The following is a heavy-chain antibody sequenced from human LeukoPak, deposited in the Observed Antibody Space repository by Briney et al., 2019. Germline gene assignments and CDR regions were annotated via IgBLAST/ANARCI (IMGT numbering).Heavy chain of an antibody. V-gene: IGHV1-18*01. CDR1: GYTFTSYG. J-gene: IGHJ3*02. D-gene: IGHD6-13*01. CDR3: ARTSAADTDHDALDI. CDR2: ISVYNGDT. Sequence: ASVKVSCKASGYTFTSYGISWVRQAPGQGLEWMGWISVYNGDTNYAQKLQGRVTMTTDTSTNTAYMEVRSLRSDDTAVYYCARTSAADTDHDALDIWGQGTMVTVSS.